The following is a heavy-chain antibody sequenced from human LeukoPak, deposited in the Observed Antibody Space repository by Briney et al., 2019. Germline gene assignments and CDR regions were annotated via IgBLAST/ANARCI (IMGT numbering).Heavy chain of an antibody. CDR1: GFTFSSYW. V-gene: IGHV3-7*01. J-gene: IGHJ4*02. Sequence: PGGSLRLSCAASGFTFSSYWMSWVRQAPGKGLEWVANIKQDGSEKYYVDSVKGRFTISRDNAKNSLYLQMNSLRAEDTAVYYCAKGGGTGYSSSWYSHWGQGTLVTVSS. CDR3: AKGGGTGYSSSWYSH. D-gene: IGHD6-13*01. CDR2: IKQDGSEK.